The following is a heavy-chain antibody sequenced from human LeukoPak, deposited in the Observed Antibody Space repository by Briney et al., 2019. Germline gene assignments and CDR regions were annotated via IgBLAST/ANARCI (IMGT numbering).Heavy chain of an antibody. CDR3: ARGVTRYYFDY. V-gene: IGHV4-59*01. J-gene: IGHJ4*02. CDR1: GGFISSYY. Sequence: PSETLSLTCTVSGGFISSYYWSWIRQPPGKGLEWIGYIYYSGSTNYNPSLKSRVTISVDTSKNQFSLKLSSVTAADTAVYYCARGVTRYYFDYWGQGTLVTVSS. CDR2: IYYSGST. D-gene: IGHD2-21*02.